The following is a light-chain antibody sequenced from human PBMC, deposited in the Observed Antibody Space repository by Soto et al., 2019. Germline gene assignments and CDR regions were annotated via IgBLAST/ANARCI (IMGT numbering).Light chain of an antibody. V-gene: IGLV1-40*01. Sequence: QSVLTQPPSVSGAPGQRVTISCTGSISNIGAGYDVHWYQHLPGTAPKLLIYDNNNRPSGVPDRFSGSKSGTSASLAITGLQADDEADYYCQSYDSSLSGVVFGGGTKLTVL. J-gene: IGLJ2*01. CDR3: QSYDSSLSGVV. CDR2: DNN. CDR1: ISNIGAGYD.